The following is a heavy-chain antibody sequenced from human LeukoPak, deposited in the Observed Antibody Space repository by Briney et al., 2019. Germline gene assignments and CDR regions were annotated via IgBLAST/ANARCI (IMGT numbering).Heavy chain of an antibody. CDR2: IDYSGST. CDR3: VNGSDWHFFDF. D-gene: IGHD6-19*01. J-gene: IGHJ4*02. CDR1: GGSFSSGDYY. Sequence: SETLSLTCTVSGGSFSSGDYYWSWIRQPPGKGLVWIGYIDYSGSTYYNPSLPSRVTRSLDTSKYRFSLELSSVTAADTAVFYCVNGSDWHFFDFWGQGALVTVSS. V-gene: IGHV4-30-4*01.